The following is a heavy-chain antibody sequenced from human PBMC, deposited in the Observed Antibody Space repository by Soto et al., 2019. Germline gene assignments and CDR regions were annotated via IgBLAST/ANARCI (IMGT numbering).Heavy chain of an antibody. Sequence: PWWSLRLSCSASVFTFSIFAMSWFRQSPGKGLEWVSTISGSGGSTYYADAVKGRFSISRDNSMGTLYLQMKSLRVEDTAIYYCAKEVSLGSTVDLGYWGQGTLVTVSS. CDR1: VFTFSIFA. V-gene: IGHV3-23*01. CDR3: AKEVSLGSTVDLGY. D-gene: IGHD7-27*01. CDR2: ISGSGGST. J-gene: IGHJ4*02.